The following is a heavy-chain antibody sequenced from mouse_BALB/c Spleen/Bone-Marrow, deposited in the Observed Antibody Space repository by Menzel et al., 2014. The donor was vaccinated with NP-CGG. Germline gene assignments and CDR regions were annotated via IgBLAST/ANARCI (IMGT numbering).Heavy chain of an antibody. CDR2: IDPANGNT. D-gene: IGHD1-1*01. J-gene: IGHJ4*01. CDR1: GFNIKDTY. CDR3: ARYGRRFYAMDY. V-gene: IGHV14-3*02. Sequence: EVQLQQSGAELVKPGASVKLSCTASGFNIKDTYMHWVKQRPEQGLEWIGRIDPANGNTKYDPKFQGKATITADTSSNTAYLQLSSLTSEDTAVYYCARYGRRFYAMDYWGQGTPGTVSS.